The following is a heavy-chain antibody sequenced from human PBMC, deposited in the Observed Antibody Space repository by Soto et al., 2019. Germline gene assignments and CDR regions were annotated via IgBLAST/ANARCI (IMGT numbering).Heavy chain of an antibody. J-gene: IGHJ4*02. D-gene: IGHD3-9*01. CDR3: ANGPDFDRALTNFDY. Sequence: EVQLVESGGGLVKPGGSLRLSCAASGFTFSSYSMNWVRQAPGKGLEWVSSISSSSSYIYYADSVKGRFTISRDNAKNTLYLQMNSLRAEDTAVYYCANGPDFDRALTNFDYWGQGTLVTVSS. CDR1: GFTFSSYS. CDR2: ISSSSSYI. V-gene: IGHV3-21*04.